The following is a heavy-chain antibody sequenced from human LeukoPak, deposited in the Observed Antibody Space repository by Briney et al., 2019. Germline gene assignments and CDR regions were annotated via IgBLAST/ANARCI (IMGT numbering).Heavy chain of an antibody. CDR2: IYYSGST. CDR3: ARQGEIAAAGNNWFDP. CDR1: GGSLSSSSYY. V-gene: IGHV4-39*01. J-gene: IGHJ5*02. Sequence: PSETLSLTCTVSGGSLSSSSYYWGWLRQPPGRGLEWIGSIYYSGSTYYNPYLKSRVTISVDTSKNQFSLKLSSVTAADTAVYYCARQGEIAAAGNNWFDPWGQGTLVTVSS. D-gene: IGHD6-13*01.